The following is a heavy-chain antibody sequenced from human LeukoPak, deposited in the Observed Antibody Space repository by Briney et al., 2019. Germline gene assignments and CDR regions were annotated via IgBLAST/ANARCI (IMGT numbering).Heavy chain of an antibody. Sequence: ASVKVSCKASGGTFSSYAISWVRQAPGQGLEGMGRIIPIFGTANYAQKFQGRVTITTDESTSTAYMELSSLRSEDTAVYYCARDLVAGLTRHFDYWGQGTLVTVSS. CDR2: IIPIFGTA. D-gene: IGHD4/OR15-4a*01. CDR3: ARDLVAGLTRHFDY. V-gene: IGHV1-69*05. CDR1: GGTFSSYA. J-gene: IGHJ4*02.